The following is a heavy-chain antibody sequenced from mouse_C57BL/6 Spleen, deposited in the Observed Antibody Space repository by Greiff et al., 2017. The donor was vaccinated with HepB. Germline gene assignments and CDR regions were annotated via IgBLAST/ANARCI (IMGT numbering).Heavy chain of an antibody. V-gene: IGHV1-82*01. Sequence: VQLQQSGPELVKPGASVKISCKASGYAFSSSWMNWVKQRPGKGLEWIGRIYPGDGDTNYNGKFKGKATLTADKSSSTAYMQLSSLTSEDSAIYFCALITTVVGTDYGGKGTTLTVSS. D-gene: IGHD1-1*01. CDR2: IYPGDGDT. J-gene: IGHJ2*01. CDR1: GYAFSSSW. CDR3: ALITTVVGTDY.